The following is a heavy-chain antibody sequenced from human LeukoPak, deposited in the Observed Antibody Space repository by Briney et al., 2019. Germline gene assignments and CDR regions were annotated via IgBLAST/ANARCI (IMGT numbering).Heavy chain of an antibody. CDR1: GFTFSSYA. Sequence: GGSLRLSCAASGFTFSSYAMHWVRQAPGKGLEWVAVISYDGSNKYYADSVKGRFTISRDNAKNSLYLQMNSLRAEDTAFYYCAKDIRRYYGGDPLDYWGQGTLVTVSS. D-gene: IGHD4-23*01. CDR3: AKDIRRYYGGDPLDY. CDR2: ISYDGSNK. V-gene: IGHV3-30*04. J-gene: IGHJ4*02.